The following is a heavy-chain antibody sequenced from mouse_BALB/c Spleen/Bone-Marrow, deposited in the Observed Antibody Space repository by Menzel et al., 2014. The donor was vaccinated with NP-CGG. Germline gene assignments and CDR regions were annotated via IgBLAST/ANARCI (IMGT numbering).Heavy chain of an antibody. CDR3: ARGSYYEGAMDY. CDR2: IWAGGST. J-gene: IGHJ4*01. CDR1: GFSLTSYG. Sequence: VQVVESGPGLVAPSQSLSITCTVSGFSLTSYGVHWVRQPPGKVLEWLGVIWAGGSTNYNSALMSRLSISKDNSKSQVLLKMNSLQTDDTAMYYCARGSYYEGAMDYWSQGTSVTVSS. V-gene: IGHV2-9*02. D-gene: IGHD1-1*01.